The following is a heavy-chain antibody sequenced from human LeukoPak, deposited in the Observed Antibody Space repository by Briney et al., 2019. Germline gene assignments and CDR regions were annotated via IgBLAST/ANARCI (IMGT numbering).Heavy chain of an antibody. CDR1: GGSISSYY. V-gene: IGHV4-4*07. CDR2: IYTSGST. Sequence: PSETLSLTCTVSGGSISSYYWSWIRQPAGKGLEWIGRIYTSGSTNYNPSLKSRVTMSVDTSKNQSSLKLSSVTAADTAVYYCAGYDFWSGYYLGYWGQGTLVTVSS. J-gene: IGHJ4*02. D-gene: IGHD3-3*01. CDR3: AGYDFWSGYYLGY.